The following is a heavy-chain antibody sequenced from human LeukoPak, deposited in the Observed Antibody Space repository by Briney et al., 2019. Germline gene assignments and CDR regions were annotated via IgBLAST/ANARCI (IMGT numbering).Heavy chain of an antibody. CDR1: GFTFSSYG. Sequence: PGGSLRLSCAASGFTFSSYGMHWVRQAPGKGLEWAAVIWYDGSNKYYADSVKGRFTISRDSSKNTLYLQMNSLRAEDTAVYYCAKVSGYSSSWYRNYYYMDVWGKGTTVTVSS. CDR2: IWYDGSNK. D-gene: IGHD6-13*01. V-gene: IGHV3-33*06. J-gene: IGHJ6*03. CDR3: AKVSGYSSSWYRNYYYMDV.